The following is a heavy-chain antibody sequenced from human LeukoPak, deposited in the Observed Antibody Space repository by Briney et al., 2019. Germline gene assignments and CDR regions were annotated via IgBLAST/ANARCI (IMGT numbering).Heavy chain of an antibody. V-gene: IGHV3-30*02. D-gene: IGHD2-21*01. Sequence: PGGSLRLSCAASGFTFSSYGMHWVRQAPGKGLEWVAFIRYDGSNKYYADSVKGRFTISRDNSKNTLYLQMNSLRAEDTAVYYCAKDKSYVVVIAPWGQGTLVTVSS. CDR2: IRYDGSNK. CDR1: GFTFSSYG. CDR3: AKDKSYVVVIAP. J-gene: IGHJ5*02.